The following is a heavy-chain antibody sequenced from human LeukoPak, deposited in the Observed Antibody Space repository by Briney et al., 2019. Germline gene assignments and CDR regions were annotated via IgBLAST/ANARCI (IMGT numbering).Heavy chain of an antibody. CDR2: IYYSGST. CDR3: ARGRYLTTGGGAAAGFLDY. CDR1: GGSISGGGYS. Sequence: SQTLSLTCAVSGGSISGGGYSWSWIRQPPGKGLEWIGYIYYSGSTYYNTSLKSRVTISVDTSKNQFSLRLSSVTAADTAVYYCARGRYLTTGGGAAAGFLDYWGQGTLVTVSS. D-gene: IGHD6-13*01. J-gene: IGHJ4*02. V-gene: IGHV4-30-4*07.